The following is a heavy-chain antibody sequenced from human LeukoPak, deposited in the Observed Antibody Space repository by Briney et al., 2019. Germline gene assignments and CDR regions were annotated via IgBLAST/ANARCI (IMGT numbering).Heavy chain of an antibody. CDR2: IGTASDT. D-gene: IGHD1-1*01. CDR3: ARGPPRGKYYYMDV. J-gene: IGHJ6*03. V-gene: IGHV3-13*01. CDR1: GFTFSSFD. Sequence: GGSLRLSCAASGFTFSSFDMHWVRQPSGQGLEWVSTIGTASDTYYPGSVEGRFTLSRDNAKNSLYLQMNSLTAGDAAVYYCARGPPRGKYYYMDVWGKGTTVTVSS.